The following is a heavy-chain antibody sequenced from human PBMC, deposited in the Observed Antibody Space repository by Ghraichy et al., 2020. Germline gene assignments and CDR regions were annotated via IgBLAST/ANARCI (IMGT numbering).Heavy chain of an antibody. J-gene: IGHJ4*02. CDR2: FFYSGTS. V-gene: IGHV4-39*02. CDR1: GDSISSRGYY. Sequence: ESLNISCSVSGDSISSRGYYWAWIRQSPGKGLEWIGSFFYSGTSHYSPSLRSRASISVDSSKNHFSLKLDSVTAADTAVYFCASPGGDYDSGGSFNYWGQGTQVIVSS. CDR3: ASPGGDYDSGGSFNY. D-gene: IGHD3-22*01.